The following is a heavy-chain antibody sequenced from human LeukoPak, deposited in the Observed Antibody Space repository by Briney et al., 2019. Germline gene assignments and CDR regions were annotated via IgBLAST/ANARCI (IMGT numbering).Heavy chain of an antibody. J-gene: IGHJ4*02. CDR3: AREHCGGDCYRYFFDY. CDR2: ISGSGGGT. Sequence: GGSLRLSCAASGFTFNNYAMTWVRQAPGKGLEWVSAISGSGGGTYNADSVKGRFTISRDNSKNTLYLQMNSLRAEDTAVYYCAREHCGGDCYRYFFDYWGQGTLVTVSS. CDR1: GFTFNNYA. D-gene: IGHD2-21*02. V-gene: IGHV3-23*01.